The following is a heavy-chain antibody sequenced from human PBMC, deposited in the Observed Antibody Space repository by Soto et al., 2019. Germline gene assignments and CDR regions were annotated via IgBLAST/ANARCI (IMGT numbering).Heavy chain of an antibody. D-gene: IGHD3-10*01. J-gene: IGHJ4*02. CDR3: AKGVVRGVIIAIDY. Sequence: EVQLLESGGGLVQPGGSLRLSCAASGFTFSSYAMSWVRQAPGKGLEWVSAISGSGGSTYYADSVKGRFTISRDNSKNTLYLQMNSLRTEDTAVYYCAKGVVRGVIIAIDYWGQGTLVTVSS. CDR1: GFTFSSYA. CDR2: ISGSGGST. V-gene: IGHV3-23*01.